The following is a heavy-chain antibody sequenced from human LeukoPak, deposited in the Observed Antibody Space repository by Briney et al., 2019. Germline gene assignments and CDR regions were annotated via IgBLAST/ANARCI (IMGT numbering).Heavy chain of an antibody. CDR3: ARVQVEQQLDY. J-gene: IGHJ4*02. D-gene: IGHD6-13*01. Sequence: SVKVSCKASGGTFSSYAISWVRQAPGQGLEWMGRIIPILGIANYAQKFQGRVTITADKSTSTAYMELSSLRFEDTAVYYCARVQVEQQLDYWGQGTLVTVSS. V-gene: IGHV1-69*04. CDR1: GGTFSSYA. CDR2: IIPILGIA.